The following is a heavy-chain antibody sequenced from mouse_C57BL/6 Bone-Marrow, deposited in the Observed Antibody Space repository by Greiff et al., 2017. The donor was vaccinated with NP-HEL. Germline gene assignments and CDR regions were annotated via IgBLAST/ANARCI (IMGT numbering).Heavy chain of an antibody. CDR2: ISDGGSYT. Sequence: EVQLQESGGGLVKPGGSLKLSCAASGFTFSSYAMSWVRQTPEKRLEWVATISDGGSYTYYPDNVKGRFTISRDNAKNNLYLQMSHLKSEDTAMYYCAREEVYYEDAMDYWGQGTSVTVSS. D-gene: IGHD2-4*01. CDR1: GFTFSSYA. CDR3: AREEVYYEDAMDY. J-gene: IGHJ4*01. V-gene: IGHV5-4*01.